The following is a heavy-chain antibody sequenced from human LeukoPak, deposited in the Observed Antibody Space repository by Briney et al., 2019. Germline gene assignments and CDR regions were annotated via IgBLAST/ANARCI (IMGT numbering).Heavy chain of an antibody. CDR3: ASKPIVPASQGHYFDT. V-gene: IGHV4-59*02. J-gene: IGHJ5*02. CDR1: GASVRSHY. CDR2: VFHNVDS. D-gene: IGHD2-2*01. Sequence: SETLSLTCTVSGASVRSHYWSWIRQPPGKGLEWIGYVFHNVDSSFPPSLTSRVTLPGDTSKNQFSLNLNSVTAADTQVYYCASKPIVPASQGHYFDTWGQGILVTVSS.